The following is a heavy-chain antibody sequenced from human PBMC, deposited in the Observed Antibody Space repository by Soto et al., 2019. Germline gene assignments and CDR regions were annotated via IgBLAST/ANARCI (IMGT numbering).Heavy chain of an antibody. J-gene: IGHJ4*02. CDR3: AKDSLARYFDWLLYAPDY. D-gene: IGHD3-9*01. V-gene: IGHV3-30*18. Sequence: QVQLVESGGGAVQPGRSLTLSCAASGFTFSSYGIHWLRQAPGKGLERVAVISYDGSKKDYADSVKGRFTISRDNSKNTLYLQMNGLRAEDTAVYYCAKDSLARYFDWLLYAPDYWGQGTVVTV. CDR1: GFTFSSYG. CDR2: ISYDGSKK.